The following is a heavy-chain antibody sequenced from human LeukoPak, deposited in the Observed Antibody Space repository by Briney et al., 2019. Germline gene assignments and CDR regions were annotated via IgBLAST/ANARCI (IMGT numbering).Heavy chain of an antibody. J-gene: IGHJ4*02. V-gene: IGHV3-64D*06. CDR1: GFTFSRYP. Sequence: GGSLRLSCSASGFTFSRYPMHWVRQAPGKGLEYVSAISSNGGSTYYADSVKGRFTISRDNSRNTLHLQMSSLRVEDTAVYYCVKGYSITWYKYHFDYWGQGTLVTVSS. D-gene: IGHD6-13*01. CDR3: VKGYSITWYKYHFDY. CDR2: ISSNGGST.